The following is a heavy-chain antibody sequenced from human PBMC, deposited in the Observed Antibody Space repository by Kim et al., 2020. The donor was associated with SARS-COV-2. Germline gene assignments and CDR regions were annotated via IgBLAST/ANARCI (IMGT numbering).Heavy chain of an antibody. J-gene: IGHJ6*02. D-gene: IGHD3-16*01. V-gene: IGHV3-11*01. CDR3: ARDYAGLAPEYYYYYGMDV. Sequence: KGRFTISRDKAKNSLYLQMNSLRAEDTAVYYCARDYAGLAPEYYYYYGMDVWGQGTTVTVSS.